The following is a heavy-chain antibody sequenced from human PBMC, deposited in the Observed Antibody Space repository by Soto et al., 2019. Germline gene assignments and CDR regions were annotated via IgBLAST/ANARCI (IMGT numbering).Heavy chain of an antibody. V-gene: IGHV1-18*01. D-gene: IGHD5-12*01. CDR1: GYTFTSYG. CDR2: ISAYNGNT. Sequence: QVQLVQSGAEVKKPGASVKVSCKASGYTFTSYGISWVRQAPGQGLEWMGWISAYNGNTNYAQKLQGRVTMTTDTSTSTAYSELRRVRSDDTAVYYCARGGGVATAEYYYYCYGRDVWGQGTTGTVSS. CDR3: ARGGGVATAEYYYYCYGRDV. J-gene: IGHJ6*01.